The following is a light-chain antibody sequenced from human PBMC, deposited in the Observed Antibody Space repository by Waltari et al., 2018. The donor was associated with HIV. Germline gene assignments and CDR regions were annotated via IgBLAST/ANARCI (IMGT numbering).Light chain of an antibody. Sequence: QSVVTQPPSASGAPGQRVTISCSGGSSNIGRNFVYWYQQLPGKAPQLLIYRDNQRPSGVPDRFSGSKSGTSASLAISGLQSDDEASYHCATWEDSLGGYVVFGGGTKLTVL. CDR1: SSNIGRNF. J-gene: IGLJ2*01. CDR3: ATWEDSLGGYVV. CDR2: RDN. V-gene: IGLV1-47*01.